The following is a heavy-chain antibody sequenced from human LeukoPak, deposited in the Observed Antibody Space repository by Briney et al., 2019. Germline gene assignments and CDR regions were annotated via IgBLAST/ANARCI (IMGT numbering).Heavy chain of an antibody. V-gene: IGHV3-7*01. J-gene: IGHJ4*02. CDR2: IKEDGSEK. CDR3: ARTCSSTNCPTDY. D-gene: IGHD2-2*01. CDR1: GFSFSTYW. Sequence: GGSLRLSCVASGFSFSTYWMSWVRQAPGKGLEWVANIKEDGSEKYYVDSVKGRFTMSRDNAKNSVYLQMNRLRVEDTAVYYCARTCSSTNCPTDYWGQGTLVTVSS.